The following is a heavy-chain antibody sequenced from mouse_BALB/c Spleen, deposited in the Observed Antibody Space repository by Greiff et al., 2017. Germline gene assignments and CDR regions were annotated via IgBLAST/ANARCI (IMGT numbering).Heavy chain of an antibody. CDR1: GFNIKDYY. D-gene: IGHD1-1*01. CDR3: ARRGDYYGFYAMDY. Sequence: VQLQQSGAELVRPGALVKLSCKASGFNIKDYYMHWVKQRPEQGLEWIGWIDPENGNTIYDPKIQGKASITADTSSNTAYLQLSSLTSEDTAVYYCARRGDYYGFYAMDYWGQGTSVTVSS. J-gene: IGHJ4*01. CDR2: IDPENGNT. V-gene: IGHV14-1*02.